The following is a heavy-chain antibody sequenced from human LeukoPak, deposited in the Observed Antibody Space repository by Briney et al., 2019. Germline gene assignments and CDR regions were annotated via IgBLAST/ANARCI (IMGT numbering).Heavy chain of an antibody. J-gene: IGHJ4*02. D-gene: IGHD6-13*01. CDR1: GYSFTTYA. CDR3: AREAPSSTWSFDN. Sequence: ASVKVSCKASGYSFTTYALHWVRQAPGQRPEWMGWLTPGNGNTKYSQKFQGRVAITRDTTASTASLDLSSLRSEDTAVYYCAREAPSSTWSFDNWGQGTLVTVSS. CDR2: LTPGNGNT. V-gene: IGHV1-3*01.